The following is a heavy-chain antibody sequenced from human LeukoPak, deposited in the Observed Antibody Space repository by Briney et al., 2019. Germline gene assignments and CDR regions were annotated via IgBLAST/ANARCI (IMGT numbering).Heavy chain of an antibody. V-gene: IGHV3-33*01. J-gene: IGHJ5*02. D-gene: IGHD3-10*01. CDR2: IWYDGSNK. CDR1: GFTFSSYG. CDR3: ARGTGRWFGELGPWFDP. Sequence: GGSLRLSCAASGFTFSSYGMHWVRQAPGKGLEWVAVIWYDGSNKYYADSVKGRFTISRDNSKNTLYLQMNSLRAEDTAVYYCARGTGRWFGELGPWFDPWGQGTLVTVSS.